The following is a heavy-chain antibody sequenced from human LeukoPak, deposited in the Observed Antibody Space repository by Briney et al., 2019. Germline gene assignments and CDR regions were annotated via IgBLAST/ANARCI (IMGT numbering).Heavy chain of an antibody. CDR1: GFTFSSKW. Sequence: GGSLRLSCAASGFTFSSKWMSWVRQAPGKGLEWVANIKHDGSEKYYVDSVKGRFTISRDNAKNSLYLQMNSLRAEDTAVYYCAKDSDYYGSGSYDFQHWGQGTLVTVSS. CDR2: IKHDGSEK. D-gene: IGHD3-10*01. J-gene: IGHJ1*01. CDR3: AKDSDYYGSGSYDFQH. V-gene: IGHV3-7*03.